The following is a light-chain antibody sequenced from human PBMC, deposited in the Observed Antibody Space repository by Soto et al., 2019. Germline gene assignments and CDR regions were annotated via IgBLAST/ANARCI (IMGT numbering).Light chain of an antibody. CDR2: DAP. CDR3: QQYKNWPEP. V-gene: IGKV3-15*01. Sequence: EIVMTQSPVTLYVTPRERATLSCRASQRVSRNLAWYQQKPGQAPRLLIYDAPTRATGIPDRFSGSGSETEFTLTISSLQSEDFAVYYCQQYKNWPEPFGQGTKV. J-gene: IGKJ1*01. CDR1: QRVSRN.